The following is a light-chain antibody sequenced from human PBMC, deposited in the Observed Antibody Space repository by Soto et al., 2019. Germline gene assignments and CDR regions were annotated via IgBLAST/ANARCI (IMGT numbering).Light chain of an antibody. V-gene: IGKV1-5*03. CDR2: KAS. CDR1: QSISSW. Sequence: DIQMTQSPSTLSASVGDRVTITCRASQSISSWLAWYQQKPGKAPKLLIYKASTLKSGVPSRFSGSGSGTEFTLTISSLQPDDCATYYGQHYNSYSEAFGQGTKVDIK. CDR3: QHYNSYSEA. J-gene: IGKJ1*01.